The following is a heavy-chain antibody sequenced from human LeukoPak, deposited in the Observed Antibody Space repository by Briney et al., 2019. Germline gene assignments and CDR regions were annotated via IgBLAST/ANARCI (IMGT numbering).Heavy chain of an antibody. CDR3: ARDPYGDPPDY. J-gene: IGHJ4*02. CDR1: GLTFSSYV. V-gene: IGHV3-23*01. Sequence: GGSLRLSCAASGLTFSSYVMTWVRQAPGKGLEWVSGISDSATGTHYADSVKGRFTISRDNSNNTLYLQMNSLRAEDTAVYYCARDPYGDPPDYWGQGTLVTVSS. D-gene: IGHD4-17*01. CDR2: ISDSATGT.